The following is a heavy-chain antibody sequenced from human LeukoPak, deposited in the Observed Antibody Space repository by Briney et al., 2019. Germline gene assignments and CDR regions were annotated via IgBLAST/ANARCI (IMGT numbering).Heavy chain of an antibody. CDR1: GFSFSNYA. D-gene: IGHD1-26*01. Sequence: GGSLRLSCVPSGFSFSNYAMSWVRQAPGKGLEWVSSISGSGGSTHYADSVKGRFTISRDKTKNTLYLQVNSLRAEDTAVYYCAKGGKWDVTPFDYWGQGTLVTVSS. CDR2: ISGSGGST. V-gene: IGHV3-23*01. CDR3: AKGGKWDVTPFDY. J-gene: IGHJ4*02.